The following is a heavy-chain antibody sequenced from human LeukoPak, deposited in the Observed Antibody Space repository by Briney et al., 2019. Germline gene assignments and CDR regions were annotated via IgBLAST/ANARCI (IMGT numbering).Heavy chain of an antibody. J-gene: IGHJ5*02. CDR1: GFTFSSYW. D-gene: IGHD3-22*01. CDR3: GGFRFGYYDNSAPP. V-gene: IGHV3-21*01. CDR2: ISSRSSYI. Sequence: GGSLRLSCAASGFTFSSYWMSWVRQAPGKGLEWVSSISSRSSYIYYADSVKGRFTISRDNAKNSLYLQMNSLRAKDTSVNICGGFRFGYYDNSAPPWGQGTLVTVSS.